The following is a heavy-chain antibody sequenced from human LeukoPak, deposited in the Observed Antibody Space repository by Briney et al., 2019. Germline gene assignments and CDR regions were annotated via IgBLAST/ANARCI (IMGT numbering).Heavy chain of an antibody. J-gene: IGHJ4*02. Sequence: SETLSLTCTVSGGSISSSSYYWGWIRQPPGKGLEWIGRIDTSGSTNYNPSLKSRVTMSVDTSKNQFSLKLSSVTAADTAVYYCARDFSGYYPYFDYWGQGTLVTVSS. D-gene: IGHD3-22*01. CDR2: IDTSGST. V-gene: IGHV4-39*07. CDR1: GGSISSSSYY. CDR3: ARDFSGYYPYFDY.